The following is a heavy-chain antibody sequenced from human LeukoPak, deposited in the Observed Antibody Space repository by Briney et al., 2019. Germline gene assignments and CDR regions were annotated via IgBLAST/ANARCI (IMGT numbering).Heavy chain of an antibody. D-gene: IGHD4-11*01. V-gene: IGHV1-2*02. CDR2: INPNSGVT. CDR1: GYTFTGYY. CDR3: ARAHMTTVTLGDY. J-gene: IGHJ4*02. Sequence: GASVKVSCKASGYTFTGYYIHWVRQAPGQGLEWMGWINPNSGVTNYAQKFQGRVTLTRDTPISTAYMEVSRLRSDDTAMYYCARAHMTTVTLGDYWGQGTLVTVSS.